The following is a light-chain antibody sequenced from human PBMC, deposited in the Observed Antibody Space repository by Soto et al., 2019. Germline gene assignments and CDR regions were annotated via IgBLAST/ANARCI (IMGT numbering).Light chain of an antibody. CDR3: AAWDDSLRGYV. CDR2: KND. V-gene: IGLV1-47*01. Sequence: QSVLTQPPSAAGTPGQRVTLSFSGNSSNIGSNFVYWYQQLPGTAPKLLIYKNDQRPSGVPDRFSGSKSGTSASLAISGLRSEDGADYYCAAWDDSLRGYVFGTGTKVTVL. J-gene: IGLJ1*01. CDR1: SSNIGSNF.